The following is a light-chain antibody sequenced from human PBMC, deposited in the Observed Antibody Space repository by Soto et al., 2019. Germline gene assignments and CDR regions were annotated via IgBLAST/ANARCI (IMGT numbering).Light chain of an antibody. CDR1: TSDVGSYSL. V-gene: IGLV2-23*02. CDR3: CSYAGSGTPYV. J-gene: IGLJ1*01. Sequence: QSALTQPASVSGSPGQSITISCTGTTSDVGSYSLVSWYQQHPGKVPKLLIYEVSKWPSGVSNRFPGSKSANTASLTISGLQAEDEADYYCCSYAGSGTPYVFGTGTKVTVL. CDR2: EVS.